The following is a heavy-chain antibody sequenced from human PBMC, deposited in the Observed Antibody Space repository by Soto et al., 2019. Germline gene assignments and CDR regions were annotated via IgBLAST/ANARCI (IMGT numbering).Heavy chain of an antibody. Sequence: SEILSHTNPFYGGSIGCYYWSWIRKTPGKGLEWIGEINHSGSTNYNPSLKSRVTISVDTSKNQFSLKLSSVTAADTAVYYCARGVTIFRGVIKIPYYYYGMDVWGKGTTVTVSS. D-gene: IGHD3-10*01. J-gene: IGHJ6*04. CDR1: GGSIGCYY. CDR2: INHSGST. CDR3: ARGVTIFRGVIKIPYYYYGMDV. V-gene: IGHV4-34*01.